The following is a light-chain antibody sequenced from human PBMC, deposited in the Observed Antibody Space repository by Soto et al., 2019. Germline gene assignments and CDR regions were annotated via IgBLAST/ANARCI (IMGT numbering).Light chain of an antibody. CDR1: QSLLHSNGKTF. J-gene: IGKJ1*01. Sequence: VMTPSPRSLPVTHGETASISCRSSQSLLHSNGKTFLDWYLQKPGQSPQLLLFSASKRASGVPDRFSASGSGTDVSLKINRVEAEYVGVYYCMQTLQTPGTFGQGTKVEIK. V-gene: IGKV2-28*01. CDR2: SAS. CDR3: MQTLQTPGT.